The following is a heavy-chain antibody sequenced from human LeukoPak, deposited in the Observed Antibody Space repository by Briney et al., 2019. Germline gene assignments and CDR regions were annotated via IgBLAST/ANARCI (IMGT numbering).Heavy chain of an antibody. CDR1: GFTFSSYA. CDR3: AKDLSSEGYYDSSGYGD. V-gene: IGHV3-23*01. CDR2: ISGSGGST. J-gene: IGHJ4*02. Sequence: GGSLRLSCAASGFTFSSYAMSWVRQAPGKGLEWVSAISGSGGSTYYADSVKGRFTISRDSSKNTLYLQMNSLRAEDTAVYYCAKDLSSEGYYDSSGYGDWGQGTLVTVSS. D-gene: IGHD3-22*01.